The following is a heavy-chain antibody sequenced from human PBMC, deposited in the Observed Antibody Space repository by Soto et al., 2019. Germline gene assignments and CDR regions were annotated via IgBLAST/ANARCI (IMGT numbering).Heavy chain of an antibody. CDR3: AGNSYGTKYGMDV. D-gene: IGHD1-1*01. V-gene: IGHV4-39*01. CDR2: IYYSGST. CDR1: GGSISSSSYY. J-gene: IGHJ6*02. Sequence: SETLSLTCTVSGGSISSSSYYWGWIRQPPGKGLEWIGSIYYSGSTYYNPSLKSRVTISVDTSKNQFSLKLSSVTAADTAVYYCAGNSYGTKYGMDVWGQGTTVTVSS.